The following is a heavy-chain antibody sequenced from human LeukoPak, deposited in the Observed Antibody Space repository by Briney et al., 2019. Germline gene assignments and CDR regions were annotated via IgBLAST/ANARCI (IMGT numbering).Heavy chain of an antibody. V-gene: IGHV3-30*02. J-gene: IGHJ4*02. D-gene: IGHD3-22*01. CDR3: AKLLHRDSYFDY. CDR2: IRYDGSNK. Sequence: GESLRLSCAASGFTFSSYGMHWVRQAPGKGLEWVAFIRYDGSNKYYADSVKGRFTISRDNSKNTLYLQMNSLRAEDTAVYYCAKLLHRDSYFDYWGQGTLVTVSS. CDR1: GFTFSSYG.